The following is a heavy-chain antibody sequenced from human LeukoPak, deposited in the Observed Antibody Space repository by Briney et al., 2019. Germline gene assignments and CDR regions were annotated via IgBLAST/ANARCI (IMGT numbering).Heavy chain of an antibody. CDR3: ARPRRVGATAGWFDP. V-gene: IGHV1-46*01. CDR1: GYTFTSYY. Sequence: ASVKVSCKASGYTFTSYYIHWVRQAPGQGLEWMGIINPSGGSTSYAQKFQGRVTMTRDTSTSTVYMELSSLRSEDTAVYYCARPRRVGATAGWFDPWGQGTLVTVSS. CDR2: INPSGGST. D-gene: IGHD1-26*01. J-gene: IGHJ5*02.